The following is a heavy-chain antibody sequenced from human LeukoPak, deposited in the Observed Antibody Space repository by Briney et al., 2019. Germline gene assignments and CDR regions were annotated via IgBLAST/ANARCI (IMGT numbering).Heavy chain of an antibody. CDR1: GGSIGSSSYY. Sequence: SETLSLTCTVSGGSIGSSSYYWGWIRQPPGEGLEWIGSIYYSGSTYYNPSLKSRVTISVDTSKNQFSLKLSSVTAADTAVYYCARHSLDSDIVATAPYYYGMDVWGQGTTVTVSS. D-gene: IGHD5-12*01. CDR3: ARHSLDSDIVATAPYYYGMDV. J-gene: IGHJ6*02. CDR2: IYYSGST. V-gene: IGHV4-39*01.